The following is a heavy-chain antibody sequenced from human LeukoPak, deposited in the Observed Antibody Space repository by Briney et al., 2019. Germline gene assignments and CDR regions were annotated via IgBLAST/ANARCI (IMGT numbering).Heavy chain of an antibody. CDR1: GGSISSYY. Sequence: SETLSLTCTVSGGSISSYYWSWIRQPAGKGLEWIGSIYYSGSTYYNPSLKSRVTISVDTSKNQFSLKLSSVTAADTAVYYCAREGSWFDPWGQETLVTVSS. CDR2: IYYSGST. CDR3: AREGSWFDP. V-gene: IGHV4-4*07. J-gene: IGHJ5*02. D-gene: IGHD1-26*01.